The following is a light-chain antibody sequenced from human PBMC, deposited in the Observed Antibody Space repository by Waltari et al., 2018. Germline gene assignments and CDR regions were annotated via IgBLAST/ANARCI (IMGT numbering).Light chain of an antibody. CDR2: AAS. J-gene: IGKJ1*01. CDR3: QQRYSSWT. CDR1: QTISDY. Sequence: DIQMTQSPPSLSASVGDRVTITCRASQTISDYLNWYQQKPGEAPRLLIYAASTWHSGIPSRFSGSGSGTDFTLTISSLQPEDIATYYCQQRYSSWTFGQGTKVEIK. V-gene: IGKV1-39*01.